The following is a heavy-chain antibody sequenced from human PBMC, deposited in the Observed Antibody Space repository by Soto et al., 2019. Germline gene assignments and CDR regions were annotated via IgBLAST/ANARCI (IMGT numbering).Heavy chain of an antibody. CDR3: ASGWFGEFVYYFDY. CDR1: GYTFTNYG. CDR2: IIAYNGNT. Sequence: ASVKVSCKASGYTFTNYGISWVRQAPGQGLEWMGWIIAYNGNTNYAQKLQGRVTMTTDTSTSTAYMELRSLGSDDTAVYYCASGWFGEFVYYFDYWGQGTLVTVSS. V-gene: IGHV1-18*01. J-gene: IGHJ4*02. D-gene: IGHD3-10*01.